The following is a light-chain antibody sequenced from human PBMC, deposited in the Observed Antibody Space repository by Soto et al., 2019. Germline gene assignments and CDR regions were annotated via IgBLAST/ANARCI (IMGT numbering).Light chain of an antibody. CDR3: SSYASGSSVV. V-gene: IGLV2-14*01. CDR2: DVS. Sequence: QSVLTQPASVSGSPGQSITISCTGTSSDVGGYNFVSWYQQYPGKAPKIMIYDVSNRPSGVSNRFTGSKSGNTASLTISGLQAEDEADYYCSSYASGSSVVFGGGTKLTV. CDR1: SSDVGGYNF. J-gene: IGLJ2*01.